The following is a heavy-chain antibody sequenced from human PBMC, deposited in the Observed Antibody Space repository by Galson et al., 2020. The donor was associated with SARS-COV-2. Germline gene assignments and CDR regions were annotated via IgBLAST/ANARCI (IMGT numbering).Heavy chain of an antibody. Sequence: SESLTLTCAAYGCTFSGYNLSWIRQPPGKGLEWIGEINHSGSTNYNPSLKSRVTISVDTSKNQFSLKLSSVTAADTAVYYCARAPYYYDSSGYNDLGKTPRCYFDYWGQGTLVTVSS. CDR2: INHSGST. J-gene: IGHJ4*02. CDR3: ARAPYYYDSSGYNDLGKTPRCYFDY. CDR1: GCTFSGYN. D-gene: IGHD3-22*01. V-gene: IGHV4-34*01.